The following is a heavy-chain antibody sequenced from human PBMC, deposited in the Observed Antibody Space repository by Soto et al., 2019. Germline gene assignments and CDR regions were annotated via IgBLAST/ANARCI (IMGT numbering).Heavy chain of an antibody. D-gene: IGHD3-3*01. CDR1: GYTFTDYH. Sequence: ASVKVSCKASGYTFTDYHMHWVLQAPGQGLEWMGWINPNSGGTNYAQKFQGWVTMTRDTSISTAYMELTSDDTAVYYCARGGRITIFGVVQNAFDIWGQGTWSP. CDR2: INPNSGGT. J-gene: IGHJ3*02. CDR3: ARGGRITIFGVVQNAFDI. V-gene: IGHV1-2*04.